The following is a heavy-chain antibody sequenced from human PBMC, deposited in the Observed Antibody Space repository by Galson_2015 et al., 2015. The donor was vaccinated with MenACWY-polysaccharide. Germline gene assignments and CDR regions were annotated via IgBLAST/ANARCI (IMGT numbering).Heavy chain of an antibody. CDR1: GFTFSSFA. D-gene: IGHD1-26*01. J-gene: IGHJ4*02. V-gene: IGHV3-23*01. CDR2: ISGSGDST. Sequence: SLRLSCAASGFTFSSFAMSWVRQAPGKGLEWVSGISGSGDSTYYADSVRARFTISRDNSKNTLFLQINRLRAGDTAIYDCAKDELEIKGDYCDSWAQVTLLIVSS. CDR3: AKDELEIKGDYCDS.